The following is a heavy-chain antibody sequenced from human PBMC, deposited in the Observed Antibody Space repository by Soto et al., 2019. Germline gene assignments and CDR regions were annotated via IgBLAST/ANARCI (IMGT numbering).Heavy chain of an antibody. CDR2: ISYDGSNK. V-gene: IGHV3-30*18. Sequence: QVQLVESGGGVVQPGRSLRLSCAASGFTFSSYGMHWVRQAPGKGLEWVAVISYDGSNKYYADSVKGRFTISRDNSKNTLYLQMNSLRAEDTAVYYCAKDGIDYWGQGTLVTVSS. CDR3: AKDGIDY. J-gene: IGHJ4*02. D-gene: IGHD1-1*01. CDR1: GFTFSSYG.